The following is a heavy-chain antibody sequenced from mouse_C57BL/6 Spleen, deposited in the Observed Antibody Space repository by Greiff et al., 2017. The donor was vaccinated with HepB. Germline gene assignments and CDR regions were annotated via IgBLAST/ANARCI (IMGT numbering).Heavy chain of an antibody. CDR2: ISDGGSYT. CDR3: ARDLSFAY. Sequence: EVQRVESGGGLVKPGGSLKLSCAASGFTFSSYAMSWVRQTPEKRLEWVATISDGGSYTYYPDNVKGRFTISRDNAKNNLYLQMSHLKSEDTAMYYCARDLSFAYWGQGTLVTVSA. V-gene: IGHV5-4*01. J-gene: IGHJ3*01. CDR1: GFTFSSYA.